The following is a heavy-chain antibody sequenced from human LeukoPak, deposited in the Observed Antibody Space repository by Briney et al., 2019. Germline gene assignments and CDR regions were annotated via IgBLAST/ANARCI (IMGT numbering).Heavy chain of an antibody. J-gene: IGHJ5*02. CDR1: GDSVSSHSAA. Sequence: SQTLSLTCAISGDSVSSHSAAWNWIRQSPSRGLEWLGRTYYRSKWYNDYAVSVKSRITINPDTSKNQSSLQLNSVTPEDTAVYFCAANLGYCSGGSCFSWFDPWGQGTLVTVSS. CDR3: AANLGYCSGGSCFSWFDP. D-gene: IGHD2-15*01. V-gene: IGHV6-1*01. CDR2: TYYRSKWYN.